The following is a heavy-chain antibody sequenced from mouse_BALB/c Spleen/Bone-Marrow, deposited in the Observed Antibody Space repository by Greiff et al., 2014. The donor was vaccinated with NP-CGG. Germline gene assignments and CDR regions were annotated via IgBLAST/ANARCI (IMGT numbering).Heavy chain of an antibody. CDR3: ARDGNYGAY. D-gene: IGHD2-1*01. J-gene: IGHJ3*01. V-gene: IGHV1-9*01. CDR2: ILPGSGST. CDR1: GYTFSSYW. Sequence: VQLQQSGAELLKPGASVKISCKAPGYTFSSYWIEWVKQRPGHGLEWIGEILPGSGSTNYNEKFKGKATFTADTSSNTAYMQLSSLTSEDSAVYYCARDGNYGAYWGQGTLVTVSA.